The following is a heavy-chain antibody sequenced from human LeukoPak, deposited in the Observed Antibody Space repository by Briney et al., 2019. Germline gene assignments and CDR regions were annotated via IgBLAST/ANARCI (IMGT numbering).Heavy chain of an antibody. V-gene: IGHV4-4*07. J-gene: IGHJ5*02. Sequence: PSETLSLTCAVYGGSFSGYYWSWIRQPAGKGLEWIGRISSSGSTNYNPSLKSRVTISVDTSKNQFSLTLSSVTAADTAVYYCARDSSGDGYSSGYHWGQGTLVTVSS. CDR2: ISSSGST. CDR3: ARDSSGDGYSSGYH. CDR1: GGSFSGYY. D-gene: IGHD6-25*01.